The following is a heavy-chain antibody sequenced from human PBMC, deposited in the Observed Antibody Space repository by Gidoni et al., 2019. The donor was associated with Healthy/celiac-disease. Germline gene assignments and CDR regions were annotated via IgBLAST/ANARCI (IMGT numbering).Heavy chain of an antibody. V-gene: IGHV4-30-2*01. J-gene: IGHJ2*01. CDR1: GGSISSGGYS. Sequence: QLQLQESGSGLVKPSQTLSLTCAVSGGSISSGGYSWRWIRQPPGKGLEWIGYIYHSGSTYYNPSLKSRVTISVDRSKNQFSLKLSSVTAADTAVYYCARGKFSSGWYWYFDLWGRGTLVTVSS. D-gene: IGHD6-19*01. CDR3: ARGKFSSGWYWYFDL. CDR2: IYHSGST.